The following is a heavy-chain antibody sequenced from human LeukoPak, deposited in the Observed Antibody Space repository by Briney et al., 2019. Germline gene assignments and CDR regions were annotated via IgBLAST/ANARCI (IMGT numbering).Heavy chain of an antibody. Sequence: SQTLSLTCAVSGGSISSGGYSWSWIRQPPGKGLEWIGYIYHSGSTYYNPSLKSRVTISVDRSKNQFSLKLSSVTAADTAVYYCARVKAARPHHFDCWGQGTLVTVSS. CDR2: IYHSGST. V-gene: IGHV4-30-2*01. CDR1: GGSISSGGYS. CDR3: ARVKAARPHHFDC. J-gene: IGHJ4*02. D-gene: IGHD6-6*01.